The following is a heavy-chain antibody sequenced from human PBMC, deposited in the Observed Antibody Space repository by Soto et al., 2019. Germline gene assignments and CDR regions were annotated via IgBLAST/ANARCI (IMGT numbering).Heavy chain of an antibody. D-gene: IGHD1-20*01. V-gene: IGHV3-53*01. CDR3: ARGEYNWNDLDY. CDR1: GFTVSSNY. Sequence: GGSLRLSCAASGFTVSSNYMSWVRQAPGKGQEWVSVIYSGGSTYYADSVKGRFTISRDNSKNTLYLQMNSLRAEDTAVYYCARGEYNWNDLDYWGQGTLVTVSS. J-gene: IGHJ4*02. CDR2: IYSGGST.